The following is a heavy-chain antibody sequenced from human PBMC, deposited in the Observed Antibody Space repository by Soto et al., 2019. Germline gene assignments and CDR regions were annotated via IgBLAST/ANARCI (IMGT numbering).Heavy chain of an antibody. J-gene: IGHJ4*02. CDR3: ARGFSAGKGSPPDF. Sequence: EMQLLESGGGLVQPGGSLRLSCAASGFTFSSFAMSWVRQAPGKGLDWVSAISGSGGSTYSADSVKGRFTISRDNSKNTRYLQMSSLRAEDTAVYYCARGFSAGKGSPPDFGGQGSLVTVSS. V-gene: IGHV3-23*01. CDR2: ISGSGGST. D-gene: IGHD6-13*01. CDR1: GFTFSSFA.